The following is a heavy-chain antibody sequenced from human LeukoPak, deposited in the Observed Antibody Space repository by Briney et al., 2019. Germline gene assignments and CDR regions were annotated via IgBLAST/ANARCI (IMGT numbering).Heavy chain of an antibody. CDR1: GYTFTSHF. V-gene: IGHV1-2*02. CDR2: INPNNGGT. D-gene: IGHD5-18*01. CDR3: ARVRDSYGRTDAFGI. Sequence: ASVKVSCKASGYTFTSHFMHWVRQAPGQGLEWMGWINPNNGGTNYAQKIQGRVTMTRDTSISTAYMELSRLRSDDTAVYYCARVRDSYGRTDAFGIWGQGIMVTVSS. J-gene: IGHJ3*02.